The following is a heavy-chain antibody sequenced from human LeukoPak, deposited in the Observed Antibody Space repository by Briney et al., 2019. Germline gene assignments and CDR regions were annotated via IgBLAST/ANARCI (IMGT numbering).Heavy chain of an antibody. V-gene: IGHV5-51*01. Sequence: GESLKISSKGAGYNIPNYWISWVRQIARESLEWMCVIYPADSHTAYSPSFQGQVTLSVDKSISTAYLQWSSLKASDAAMYYCARGSPDYYYQFLDVWGKGTTVTVSS. CDR1: GYNIPNYW. CDR3: ARGSPDYYYQFLDV. J-gene: IGHJ6*03. CDR2: IYPADSHT.